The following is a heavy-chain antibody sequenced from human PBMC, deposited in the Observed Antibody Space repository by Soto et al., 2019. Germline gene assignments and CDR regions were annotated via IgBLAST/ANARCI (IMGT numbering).Heavy chain of an antibody. CDR1: GYTFTSYG. D-gene: IGHD6-6*01. V-gene: IGHV1-18*01. CDR2: ISAYNGNT. J-gene: IGHJ4*02. Sequence: GASVNVSCKASGYTFTSYGISWVRQAPGQGLEWMGWISAYNGNTNYAQKLQGRVTMTTDTSTSTAYMELRSLRSDDTAVYYCARVKYSSSSEVLDTFDYWGQGTLVTVPQ. CDR3: ARVKYSSSSEVLDTFDY.